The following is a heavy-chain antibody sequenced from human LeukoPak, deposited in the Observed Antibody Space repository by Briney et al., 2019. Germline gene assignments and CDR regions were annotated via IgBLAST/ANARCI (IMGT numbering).Heavy chain of an antibody. D-gene: IGHD3-10*01. CDR1: GVTFSSYA. CDR3: ARGGSGSYYYYYYYMDV. Sequence: PGGSLRLSCAASGVTFSSYAMHWVRQAPGKGLEWVAIISYDGSNKYYADSVKDRFTISRDNSKNTLYLQMNSLRPEDTAVYYCARGGSGSYYYYYYYMDVWGKGTTVTVSS. V-gene: IGHV3-30-3*01. J-gene: IGHJ6*03. CDR2: ISYDGSNK.